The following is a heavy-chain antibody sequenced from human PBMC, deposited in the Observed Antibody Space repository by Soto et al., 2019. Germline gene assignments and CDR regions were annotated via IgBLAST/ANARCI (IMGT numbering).Heavy chain of an antibody. Sequence: QVQLQESGPGLVKPSGTLSLTCAVSGGSISSSNWWSWVRQPPGKGLEWIGEIYHSGSTNYNPSLQLRVTVTVAIYTHQCSLKLRCVPAAATAGYYCARVLGGSWSPVDYWGQGTLVPVSS. J-gene: IGHJ4*02. D-gene: IGHD6-13*01. CDR2: IYHSGST. CDR1: GGSISSSNW. V-gene: IGHV4-4*02. CDR3: ARVLGGSWSPVDY.